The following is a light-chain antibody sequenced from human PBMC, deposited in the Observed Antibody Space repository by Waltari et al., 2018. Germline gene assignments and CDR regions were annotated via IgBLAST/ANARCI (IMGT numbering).Light chain of an antibody. CDR1: SSDVGSYNY. CDR2: DVN. V-gene: IGLV2-11*01. J-gene: IGLJ2*01. CDR3: CAYAGSAI. Sequence: QSALTQPRSVSGSPGQSVTISCTGTSSDVGSYNYVCWYQQHPGKAPRLMIYDVNKRPSGVPDGYAGAKSGNTAALTVSGLKAEDEADYYCCAYAGSAIFGGGTELTVL.